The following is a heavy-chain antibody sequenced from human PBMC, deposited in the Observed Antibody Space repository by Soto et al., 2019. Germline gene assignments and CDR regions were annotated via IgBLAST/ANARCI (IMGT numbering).Heavy chain of an antibody. Sequence: GESLKISCKGSGYSFTSYWISWVRQMPGKGLEWMGRIDPSGSYTNYSPSFQGHVTISADKSISTAYLQWSSLKASDTAMYYCARALQSPDYYDSSGYYDFRYYYYGMDVWGQGTTVTVSS. D-gene: IGHD3-22*01. V-gene: IGHV5-10-1*01. J-gene: IGHJ6*02. CDR2: IDPSGSYT. CDR1: GYSFTSYW. CDR3: ARALQSPDYYDSSGYYDFRYYYYGMDV.